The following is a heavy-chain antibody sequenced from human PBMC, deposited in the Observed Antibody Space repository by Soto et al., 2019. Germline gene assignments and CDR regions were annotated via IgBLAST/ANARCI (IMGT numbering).Heavy chain of an antibody. D-gene: IGHD2-15*01. V-gene: IGHV5-51*01. CDR2: IFPGDSDT. J-gene: IGHJ4*02. CDR1: GYSFSSYW. CDR3: AKLFGTVVAVASTHYFDY. Sequence: GESLKISCKGSGYSFSSYWIGWVRQMPGKGLEWMGIIFPGDSDTRYSPSFQGQVTISADKSISTAYLQWSSLKASDTAMYYCAKLFGTVVAVASTHYFDYWGQGPLVTVSS.